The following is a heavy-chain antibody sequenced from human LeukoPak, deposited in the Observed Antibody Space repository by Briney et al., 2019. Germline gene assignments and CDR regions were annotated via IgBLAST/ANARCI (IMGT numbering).Heavy chain of an antibody. J-gene: IGHJ4*02. D-gene: IGHD4-17*01. Sequence: PSETLSLTCTVSGGSISSSSYYWGWIRQPPGKGLEWIGSIYYSGSTYYNPSLKSRVTISVDTSKNQFSLKLSSVTAADTAVYYCARTQMGTVISVFDYWGQGTLVTVSS. V-gene: IGHV4-39*07. CDR2: IYYSGST. CDR3: ARTQMGTVISVFDY. CDR1: GGSISSSSYY.